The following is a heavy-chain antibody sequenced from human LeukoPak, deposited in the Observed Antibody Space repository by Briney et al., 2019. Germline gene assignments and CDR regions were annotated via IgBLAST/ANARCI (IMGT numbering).Heavy chain of an antibody. CDR2: IYTSGST. Sequence: PSETLSLTCTVSGGSISSGSYYWSWIRQPAGKGLEWIGRIYTSGSTNYNPSLKSRVTISVDTSKNQFSLKLSSVTAADTAVYYCARGRVAARKWVDYWGQGTLVTVSS. CDR3: ARGRVAARKWVDY. CDR1: GGSISSGSYY. D-gene: IGHD6-6*01. V-gene: IGHV4-61*02. J-gene: IGHJ4*02.